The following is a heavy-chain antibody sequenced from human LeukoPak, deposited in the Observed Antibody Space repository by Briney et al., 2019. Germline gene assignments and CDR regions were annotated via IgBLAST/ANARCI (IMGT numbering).Heavy chain of an antibody. D-gene: IGHD3-22*01. CDR3: ARVEGYYYDTSGYYPY. V-gene: IGHV1-8*01. J-gene: IGHJ4*02. Sequence: GASVKVSCKASGYTFTSYDINRVRQATGQGLEWMGWMNPNSGNTGYAQKFQGRVTMTRNTSISTAYMELSSLRSEDTAVYYCARVEGYYYDTSGYYPYWGQGTLVTVSS. CDR1: GYTFTSYD. CDR2: MNPNSGNT.